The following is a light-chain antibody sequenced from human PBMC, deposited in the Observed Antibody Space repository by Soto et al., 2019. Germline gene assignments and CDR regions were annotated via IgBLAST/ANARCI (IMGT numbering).Light chain of an antibody. Sequence: QSVLTQPASVSGSPGQSITISCTGTSSDVGSYNLVSWYQQHPGKAPKLMIYEVSKRPPGVSNRFSGSKSGNTASLTISGLQAEDEADYYCCSYAGSSTYVFVTGTKVTVL. CDR2: EVS. J-gene: IGLJ1*01. CDR3: CSYAGSSTYV. CDR1: SSDVGSYNL. V-gene: IGLV2-23*02.